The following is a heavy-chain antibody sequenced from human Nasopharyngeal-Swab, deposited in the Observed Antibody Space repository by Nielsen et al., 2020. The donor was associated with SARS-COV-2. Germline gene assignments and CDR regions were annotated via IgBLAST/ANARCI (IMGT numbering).Heavy chain of an antibody. CDR1: GFTFENYA. CDR2: INWNSGRK. CDR3: ARGTADYSNPSFDY. V-gene: IGHV3-9*01. J-gene: IGHJ4*02. Sequence: SLKISCAASGFTFENYAMHWVRQAPGKGLEWVSGINWNSGRKGYADSVKGRFTISRDNAKNSLYLLVNSLRSEDTALYYCARGTADYSNPSFDYWGQGTLVTVPS. D-gene: IGHD4-11*01.